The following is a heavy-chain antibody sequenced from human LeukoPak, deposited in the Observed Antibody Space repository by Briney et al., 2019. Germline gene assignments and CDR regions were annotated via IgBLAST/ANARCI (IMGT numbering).Heavy chain of an antibody. CDR3: ARGEDIIVVTASMGAFDI. V-gene: IGHV4-61*02. Sequence: PSETLSLTCTVSGGSISSGSYYWSWIRQPAGKGREWIGRIYTSGSTNYNPSLKSRVTISVDTSKNQFSLKLSSVTAADTAVDYCARGEDIIVVTASMGAFDIWGQGTMVTVSS. D-gene: IGHD2-2*01. J-gene: IGHJ3*02. CDR2: IYTSGST. CDR1: GGSISSGSYY.